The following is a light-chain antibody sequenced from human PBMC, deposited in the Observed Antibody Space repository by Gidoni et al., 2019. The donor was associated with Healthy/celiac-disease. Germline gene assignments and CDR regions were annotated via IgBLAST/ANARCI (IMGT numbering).Light chain of an antibody. CDR3: QHPGGYT. CDR1: QSVSSY. CDR2: DAS. Sequence: EIVLTQSPATLSLSPGERATLSCRASQSVSSYLAWYQQKPGQAPRLLIYDASNRATGIPARFSGSGSGTDFTLTISSLEPEDFAVYYCQHPGGYTFXXXTKLEIK. V-gene: IGKV3-11*01. J-gene: IGKJ2*01.